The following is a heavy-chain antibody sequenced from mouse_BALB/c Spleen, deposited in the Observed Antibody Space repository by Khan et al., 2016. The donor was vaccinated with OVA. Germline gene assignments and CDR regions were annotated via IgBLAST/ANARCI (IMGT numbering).Heavy chain of an antibody. CDR3: ARAYGYWYFDV. CDR1: GYAFSSYW. J-gene: IGHJ1*01. Sequence: QVQLQQSGAELVRPGSSVKISCKASGYAFSSYWMNWMKQRPGQGLEWIGQIYPGDGDTDDNGQFKGKATLTADKSSSTAYMQLSSLTSDVSAVYFCARAYGYWYFDVWGAGTTVTVSS. CDR2: IYPGDGDT. V-gene: IGHV1-80*01. D-gene: IGHD1-1*01.